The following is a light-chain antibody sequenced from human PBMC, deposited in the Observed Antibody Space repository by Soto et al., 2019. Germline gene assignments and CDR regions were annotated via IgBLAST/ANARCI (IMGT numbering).Light chain of an antibody. CDR1: QSVTNNF. V-gene: IGKV3-20*01. J-gene: IGKJ2*01. Sequence: ENSLTQSPCTLSLSPGETATLSCRASQSVTNNFFAWYQQKPGQAPRLLIYGISSRATGIADRFSGSGSGTDFTLTISRLEPEDFVVYYCQQYITLPHTFGQGTKLEVK. CDR2: GIS. CDR3: QQYITLPHT.